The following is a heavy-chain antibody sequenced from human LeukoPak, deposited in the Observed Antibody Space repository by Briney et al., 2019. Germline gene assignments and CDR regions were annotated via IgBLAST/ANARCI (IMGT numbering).Heavy chain of an antibody. J-gene: IGHJ5*02. CDR3: ARAGTVVVAENWFDP. Sequence: SVKVSCKASGGTFSSYAISWVRQAPGQGLEWMGRIIPILGIANYAQKFQGRVTITADKSTSPAYMELSSLRSEDTAVYYCARAGTVVVAENWFDPWGQGTLVTVSS. V-gene: IGHV1-69*04. CDR1: GGTFSSYA. CDR2: IIPILGIA. D-gene: IGHD2-15*01.